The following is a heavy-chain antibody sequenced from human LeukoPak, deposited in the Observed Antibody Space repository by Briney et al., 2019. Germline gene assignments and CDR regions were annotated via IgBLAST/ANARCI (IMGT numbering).Heavy chain of an antibody. D-gene: IGHD3-10*01. Sequence: GGSLRLSCAASGFTFSSYAMSWVRQAPGKGLEWVSAICGSGGSTYYADSVKGRFTISRDNSKNTLYLQMNSLRAEDTAVYYCAKASWFGELISPIDYWGQRTLVTVSS. CDR3: AKASWFGELISPIDY. CDR1: GFTFSSYA. CDR2: ICGSGGST. V-gene: IGHV3-23*01. J-gene: IGHJ4*02.